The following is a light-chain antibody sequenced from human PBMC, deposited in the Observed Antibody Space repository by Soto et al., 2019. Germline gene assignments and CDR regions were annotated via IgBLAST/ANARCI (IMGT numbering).Light chain of an antibody. Sequence: EVVLTQSPATLSLSPGERATLSCRASQTLANYLAWYQQRPGQAPRLLIYDASNRATGIPARFSGSGSGTDFTLTISSLEPEDSAVYYWQQRSDSYTFGQGTTLESK. CDR2: DAS. V-gene: IGKV3-11*01. CDR1: QTLANY. J-gene: IGKJ2*01. CDR3: QQRSDSYT.